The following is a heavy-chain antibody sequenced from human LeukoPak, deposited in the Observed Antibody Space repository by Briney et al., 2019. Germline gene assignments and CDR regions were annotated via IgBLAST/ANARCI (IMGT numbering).Heavy chain of an antibody. Sequence: KSSETLPLTCAVSGYSITRGYFWGWIRQPPGKGLEWIGSVFHSGTAYYNPSLNSRVTISVDTSKNQYSLRPSFVTAADTATYYCGRQVAPDRRDYSYTDVWGKGTTVTVSS. D-gene: IGHD5-12*01. CDR1: GYSITRGYF. CDR2: VFHSGTA. J-gene: IGHJ6*03. CDR3: GRQVAPDRRDYSYTDV. V-gene: IGHV4-38-2*01.